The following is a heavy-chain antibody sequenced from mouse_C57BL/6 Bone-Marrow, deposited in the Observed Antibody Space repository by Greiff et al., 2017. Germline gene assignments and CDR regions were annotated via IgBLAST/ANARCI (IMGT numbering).Heavy chain of an antibody. V-gene: IGHV1-64*01. J-gene: IGHJ1*03. D-gene: IGHD2-2*01. CDR1: GYTFTSYW. CDR3: ARGGLRRDWYFDV. CDR2: IHPNSGST. Sequence: QVQLQQSGAELVKPGASVKLSCKASGYTFTSYWMHWVKQRPGQGLEWIGMIHPNSGSTNYNEKFKSKATLTVDKSSSTAYMQLSSLTSEDSAVYYCARGGLRRDWYFDVWGTGTTVTVSS.